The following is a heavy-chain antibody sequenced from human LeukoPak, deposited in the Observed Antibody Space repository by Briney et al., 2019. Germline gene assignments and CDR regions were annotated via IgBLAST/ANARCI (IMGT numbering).Heavy chain of an antibody. D-gene: IGHD4-17*01. Sequence: GESLKISCKTSGYSFSSYWIGWLRQMPGKGLDWVGIIYPGDCKTRYSPSFQGQVTISVDKSISTAYLQWSSLKASDTAMYYCARPQYGACDYWGQGTLVTVSS. J-gene: IGHJ4*02. CDR1: GYSFSSYW. CDR2: IYPGDCKT. CDR3: ARPQYGACDY. V-gene: IGHV5-51*01.